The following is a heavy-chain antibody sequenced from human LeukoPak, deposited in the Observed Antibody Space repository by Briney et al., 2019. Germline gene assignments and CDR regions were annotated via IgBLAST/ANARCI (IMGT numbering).Heavy chain of an antibody. Sequence: GGSLRLSCAASGFTFSSYAMSWVRQAPGKGLEWVSGINWNGGSTGYADSVKGRFTISRDNAKNSLYLQMNSLRAEDTALYYCAREGALLGPFDYWGQGTLVTVSS. CDR3: AREGALLGPFDY. CDR2: INWNGGST. V-gene: IGHV3-20*04. D-gene: IGHD1-26*01. J-gene: IGHJ4*02. CDR1: GFTFSSYA.